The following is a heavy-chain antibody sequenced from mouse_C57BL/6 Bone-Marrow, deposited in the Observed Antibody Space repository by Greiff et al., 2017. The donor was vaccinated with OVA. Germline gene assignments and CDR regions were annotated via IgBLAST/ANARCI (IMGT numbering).Heavy chain of an antibody. D-gene: IGHD1-1*01. CDR2: IDPSDSYT. CDR3: ARGPTVPYY. J-gene: IGHJ2*01. CDR1: GYTFTSYW. Sequence: QVQLQQPGAELVRPGTSVKLSCKASGYTFTSYWMHWVKQRPGQGLEWIGVIDPSDSYTNYNQKFKGKATLTVDTSSSTAYMQLSSLTSEDSAVYYCARGPTVPYYWGQGTTLTVSS. V-gene: IGHV1-59*01.